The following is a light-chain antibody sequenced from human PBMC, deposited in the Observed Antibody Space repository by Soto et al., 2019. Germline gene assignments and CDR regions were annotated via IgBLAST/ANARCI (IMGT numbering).Light chain of an antibody. V-gene: IGKV3-11*02. CDR1: QSVSSY. Sequence: EIVLTQSPATLSLSPGERATLSCRASQSVSSYLALYQQKPGHAPSLLIYDVSHRATGIPATFSGSGSGRDFTLTISSLETEDFALYYCQQRSNWLSITFGQGTRLEI. CDR2: DVS. CDR3: QQRSNWLSIT. J-gene: IGKJ5*01.